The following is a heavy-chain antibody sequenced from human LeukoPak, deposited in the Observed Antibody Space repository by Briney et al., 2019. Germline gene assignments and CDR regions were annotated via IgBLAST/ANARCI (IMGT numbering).Heavy chain of an antibody. J-gene: IGHJ4*02. V-gene: IGHV3-23*01. CDR2: ISPAGGTT. CDR1: GFTFSSEA. CDR3: ASTYYDILTGYYYLDY. Sequence: GGSLRLSCAVSGFTFSSEAMGRVRQLPGGGLEWVSTISPAGGTTYYAESMKGRFTISRDNSKSTLYLQMNSLRAEDTAVYYCASTYYDILTGYYYLDYWGQGTLVTVSS. D-gene: IGHD3-9*01.